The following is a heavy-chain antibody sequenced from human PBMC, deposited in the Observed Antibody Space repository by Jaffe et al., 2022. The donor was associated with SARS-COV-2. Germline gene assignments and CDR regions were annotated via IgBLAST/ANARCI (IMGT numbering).Heavy chain of an antibody. CDR3: ARGPPALWAARRFDY. CDR2: INHSGST. V-gene: IGHV4-34*01. J-gene: IGHJ4*02. CDR1: GGSFSGYY. D-gene: IGHD6-6*01. Sequence: QVQLQQWGAGLLKPSETLSLTCAVYGGSFSGYYWSWIRQPPGKGLEWIGEINHSGSTNYNPSLKSRVTISVDTSKNQFSLKLSSVTAADTAVYYCARGPPALWAARRFDYWGQGTLVTVSS.